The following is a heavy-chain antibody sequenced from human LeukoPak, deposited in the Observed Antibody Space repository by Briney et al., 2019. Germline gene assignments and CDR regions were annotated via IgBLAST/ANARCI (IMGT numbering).Heavy chain of an antibody. D-gene: IGHD3-3*01. V-gene: IGHV3-21*01. J-gene: IGHJ6*02. CDR2: ISSSSSYI. CDR1: GFTFSSYS. Sequence: GGSLRLSCAASGFTFSSYSMNWVRQAPGKGLEWVSSISSSSSYIYYADSVKGRFTISRDNAKNSLYLQMNSLRAEDTAVYYCAREFGEATIFGVVRNTRYGMDVWGQGTTVTASS. CDR3: AREFGEATIFGVVRNTRYGMDV.